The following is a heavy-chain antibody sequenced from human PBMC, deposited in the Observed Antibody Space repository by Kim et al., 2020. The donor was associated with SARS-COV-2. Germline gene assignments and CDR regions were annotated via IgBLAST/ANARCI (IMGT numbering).Heavy chain of an antibody. J-gene: IGHJ4*02. CDR2: IIPILGIA. D-gene: IGHD4-17*01. CDR3: ARFNEDYGGNWGRSFDY. Sequence: SVKVSCKASGGTFSSYTISWVRQAPGQGLEWMGRIIPILGIANYAQKFQGRVTITADKSTSTAYMELSSLRSEDTAVYYCARFNEDYGGNWGRSFDYWGQGTLVTVSS. CDR1: GGTFSSYT. V-gene: IGHV1-69*02.